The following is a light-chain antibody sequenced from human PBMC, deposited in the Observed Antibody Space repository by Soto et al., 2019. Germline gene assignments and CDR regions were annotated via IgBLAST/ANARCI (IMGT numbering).Light chain of an antibody. V-gene: IGLV2-8*01. J-gene: IGLJ2*01. CDR1: SSDVGGYNY. Sequence: QSALTQPPSASGSPGQSVTISCTGTSSDVGGYNYVSWYQQHPGKGPKLMIYEVTKRPSGVPDRFSGSKSGSTASLTVSRRQAEDEAHYYCSAYGGSNNFVVFGGGTKLTVL. CDR3: SAYGGSNNFVV. CDR2: EVT.